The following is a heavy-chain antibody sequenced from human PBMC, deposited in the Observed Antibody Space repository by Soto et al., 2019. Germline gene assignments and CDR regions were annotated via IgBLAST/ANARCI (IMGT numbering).Heavy chain of an antibody. J-gene: IGHJ4*02. D-gene: IGHD5-12*01. V-gene: IGHV4-61*05. Sequence: SETLSLTCTVSGGSISSSSYYWGWIRQPPGKGLEWIGYIYYSGSTNYNPSLKSRVTISVDTSKNQFSLKLSSVTAADTAVYYCARASGYDPGEFDYWGQGTLVTVSS. CDR2: IYYSGST. CDR1: GGSISSSSYY. CDR3: ARASGYDPGEFDY.